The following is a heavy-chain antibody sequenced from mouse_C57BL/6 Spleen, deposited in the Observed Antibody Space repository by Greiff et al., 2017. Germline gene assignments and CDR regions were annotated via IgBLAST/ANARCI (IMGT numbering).Heavy chain of an antibody. CDR3: TRPLYHGAMDY. V-gene: IGHV1-15*01. CDR2: IDPETGGT. Sequence: QVQLQQSGAELVRPGASVTLSCKASGYTFTDYEMHWVKQTPVHGLEWIGAIDPETGGTAYNQKFKGKAILTADKSSSTAYMELRSLTSEDSAVYFCTRPLYHGAMDYWGQGTSVTVSS. CDR1: GYTFTDYE. D-gene: IGHD2-1*01. J-gene: IGHJ4*01.